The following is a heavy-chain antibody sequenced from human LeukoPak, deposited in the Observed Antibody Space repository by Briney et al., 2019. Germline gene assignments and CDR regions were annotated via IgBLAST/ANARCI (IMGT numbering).Heavy chain of an antibody. D-gene: IGHD6-19*01. Sequence: SETLSLTCTVSGDSIGSYYWSWIRQPAGEGLEWIGRISPSGTTDYNPSLKSRVTMSVDTSKNQFSLKMSSVTAADTALYYCARAPEGYSSAWYDHWGQGTLVTVSS. V-gene: IGHV4-4*07. CDR2: ISPSGTT. CDR3: ARAPEGYSSAWYDH. J-gene: IGHJ5*02. CDR1: GDSIGSYY.